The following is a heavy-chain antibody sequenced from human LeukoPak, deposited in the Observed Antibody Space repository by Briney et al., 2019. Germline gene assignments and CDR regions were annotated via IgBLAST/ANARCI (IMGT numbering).Heavy chain of an antibody. V-gene: IGHV3-48*01. CDR3: TTVMPIIGDVDTNWFDP. CDR1: GFTFSDYH. J-gene: IGHJ5*02. CDR2: INSISSVI. Sequence: GGSLRLSCAASGFTFSDYHMNWVRQAPGKGLEWVSHINSISSVIYYADSVEGRFTVSRDNAKNSLYLQMNSLKTEDTAVYYCTTVMPIIGDVDTNWFDPWGQGTLVTVSS. D-gene: IGHD5-18*01.